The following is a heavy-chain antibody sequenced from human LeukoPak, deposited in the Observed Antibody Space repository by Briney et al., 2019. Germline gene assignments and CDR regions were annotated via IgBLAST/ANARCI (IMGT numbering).Heavy chain of an antibody. Sequence: GSPKIFCCAFGFPLRSLCQPWGRQGPGQGLEWVAVISYDGSNKYYADSVKGRFTISRDNSKNTLYLQMNNLRAEDTAVYYCANLEDHNSGYFDYWGQGTLVTVSS. CDR3: ANLEDHNSGYFDY. CDR2: ISYDGSNK. D-gene: IGHD1-1*01. CDR1: GFPLRSLC. V-gene: IGHV3-30*18. J-gene: IGHJ4*02.